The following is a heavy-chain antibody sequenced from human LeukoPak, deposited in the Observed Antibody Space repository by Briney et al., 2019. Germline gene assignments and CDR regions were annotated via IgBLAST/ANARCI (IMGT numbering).Heavy chain of an antibody. V-gene: IGHV3-66*04. D-gene: IGHD3-10*01. Sequence: PGGSLRLSCAATGFTVSSNYMSWVRQAPGQGLEWVSVIYSGGSTYYADSVKGRFTISRDNSKNTLFLQMNSLRAEDTAVYYCARPGGAYYFDYWGQGTLVTVSS. CDR2: IYSGGST. CDR3: ARPGGAYYFDY. CDR1: GFTVSSNY. J-gene: IGHJ4*02.